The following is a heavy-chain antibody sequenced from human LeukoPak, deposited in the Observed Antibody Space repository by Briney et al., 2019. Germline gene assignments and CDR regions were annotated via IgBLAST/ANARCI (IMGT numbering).Heavy chain of an antibody. J-gene: IGHJ3*01. CDR1: GASVSSHF. V-gene: IGHV4-59*02. D-gene: IGHD1-26*01. CDR3: AKDVSGNYYSFDV. CDR2: ISNRGST. Sequence: SETLSLTCGVSGASVSSHFWSWTRQTPGMGLEWIGYISNRGSTGYNPSLRSRVTISVDAPKNEVSLNVRSVSAADTAVYYCAKDVSGNYYSFDVWGQGRTV.